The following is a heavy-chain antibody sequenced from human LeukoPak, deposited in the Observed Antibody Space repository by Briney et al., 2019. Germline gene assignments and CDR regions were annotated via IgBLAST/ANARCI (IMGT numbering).Heavy chain of an antibody. CDR3: ARAVVVPAAIEDWFDP. Sequence: PSETLSLTCTVSGGSISSGGYYWSWIRQHPGKGLEWLGYIYYSGSTYYNPSLKSRVTISVDTSKNQFSLKLSSVTAADTAVYYCARAVVVPAAIEDWFDPWGQGTLVTVSS. J-gene: IGHJ5*02. CDR1: GGSISSGGYY. CDR2: IYYSGST. V-gene: IGHV4-31*03. D-gene: IGHD2-2*01.